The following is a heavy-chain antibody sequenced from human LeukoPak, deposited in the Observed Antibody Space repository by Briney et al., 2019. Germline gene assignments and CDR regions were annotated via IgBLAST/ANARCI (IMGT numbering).Heavy chain of an antibody. CDR1: GGSFSDYY. V-gene: IGHV4-34*01. J-gene: IGHJ3*02. Sequence: SETLSLTCAVYGGSFSDYYWSWIRQPPGKGLEWIGEINHSGSTNYNPSLKSRITISVDTSKNQFSLKLSSVTAADTAVYYCARGVLSIWFGELLPSAFDIWGQGTMVTVSS. CDR3: ARGVLSIWFGELLPSAFDI. D-gene: IGHD3-10*01. CDR2: INHSGST.